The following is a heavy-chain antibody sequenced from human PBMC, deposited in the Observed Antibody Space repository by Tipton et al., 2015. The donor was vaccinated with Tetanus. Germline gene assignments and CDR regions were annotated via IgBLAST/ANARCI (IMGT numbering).Heavy chain of an antibody. V-gene: IGHV4-30-2*01. D-gene: IGHD3-16*01. CDR3: ARGAWGYNWFDP. CDR2: IYHSGST. J-gene: IGHJ5*02. CDR1: GGSISSGGYF. Sequence: TLSLTCAVSGGSISSGGYFWSWIRQPPGKGLEWIGYIYHSGSTYYNPSLKSRVTISVDRSKNQFSLKLSSVTAADTAVYYCARGAWGYNWFDPWGQGTLVTVSS.